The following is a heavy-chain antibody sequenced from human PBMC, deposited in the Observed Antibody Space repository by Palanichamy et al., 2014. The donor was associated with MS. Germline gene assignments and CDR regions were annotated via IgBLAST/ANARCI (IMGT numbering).Heavy chain of an antibody. CDR1: GDTFSTYA. Sequence: QVQLVQSGAEVKKPGSSVKVSCKASGDTFSTYAISWVRQAPGQGLEWMGDIIPIFGTPNYAQKFQGRVTLTADESTSTVNMELSSLRSADTAMYYCARGRIHYDILTGDYTPYNMDAWGQGTTVTVSS. J-gene: IGHJ6*02. CDR2: IIPIFGTP. V-gene: IGHV1-69*01. D-gene: IGHD3-9*01. CDR3: ARGRIHYDILTGDYTPYNMDA.